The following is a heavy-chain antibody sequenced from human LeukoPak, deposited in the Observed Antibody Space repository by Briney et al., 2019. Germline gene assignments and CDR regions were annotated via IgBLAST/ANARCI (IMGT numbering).Heavy chain of an antibody. V-gene: IGHV4-4*07. Sequence: SETLSLTCIVSGVSTSSGYWSWIRQPAGKGLEWMGHTSTSVPTYYNPSLKSRVTMSLDTSENHFSLKLNSVTAADTAVYYCARGYGSGSYSTWGQGTLVTVSS. CDR1: GVSTSSGY. CDR3: ARGYGSGSYST. CDR2: TSTSVPT. J-gene: IGHJ5*02. D-gene: IGHD3-10*01.